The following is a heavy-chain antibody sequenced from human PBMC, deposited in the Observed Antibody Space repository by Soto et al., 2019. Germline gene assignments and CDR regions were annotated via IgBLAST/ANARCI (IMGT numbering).Heavy chain of an antibody. D-gene: IGHD5-12*01. CDR1: GFTFSSYS. Sequence: GGSLRLSCAASGFTFSSYSMNWVRQAPGKGLEWVSYISSSSSTIYYADSVKGRFTISRDNAKNSLYLQMNSLRAEDTAVYYCARDRGYSGYDFRFDPWGQGTLVTVSS. CDR2: ISSSSSTI. V-gene: IGHV3-48*01. CDR3: ARDRGYSGYDFRFDP. J-gene: IGHJ5*02.